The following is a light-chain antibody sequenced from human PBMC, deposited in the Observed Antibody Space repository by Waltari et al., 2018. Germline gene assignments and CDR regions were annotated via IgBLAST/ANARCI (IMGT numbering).Light chain of an antibody. CDR3: QQYDGSAVT. CDR2: GTS. CDR1: QSVSSIS. Sequence: IVLTQSPDTLSLSPGERATLSCRASQSVSSISLAWYQQKPGKAPRLLIYGTSSRATGFPDRFSGSGSGTDFTLTISRLEPEDFAVYHCQQYDGSAVTFGGGTKVEIK. V-gene: IGKV3-20*01. J-gene: IGKJ4*01.